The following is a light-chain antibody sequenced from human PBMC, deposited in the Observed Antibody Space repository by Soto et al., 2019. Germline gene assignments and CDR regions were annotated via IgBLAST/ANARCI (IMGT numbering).Light chain of an antibody. V-gene: IGLV2-14*01. CDR2: EVS. Sequence: QSVLTQPASVSGSPGQSITISCTGTSSDIGKYNYVSWFQQHPAKAPKLIIFEVSTRPSGVSNRFSGSKSGNTASLTISGVQAEDEADYYCSSYTGSNINTVVFGGGTKVTVL. CDR3: SSYTGSNINTVV. CDR1: SSDIGKYNY. J-gene: IGLJ2*01.